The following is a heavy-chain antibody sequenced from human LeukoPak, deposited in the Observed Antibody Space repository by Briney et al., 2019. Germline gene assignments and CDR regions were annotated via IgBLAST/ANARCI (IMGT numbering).Heavy chain of an antibody. D-gene: IGHD3-3*01. V-gene: IGHV3-7*01. Sequence: GGSLRLSCAASGFTFSSYWMSWVRQAPGKGLEWVANIKQDGSEKYYVDSVKGRFTISRDNAKNSLYLQMNSLRAEDTAVYYCARDPAYYDFWSGFRTYYYYMDVWGKGTTVTVSS. CDR3: ARDPAYYDFWSGFRTYYYYMDV. CDR2: IKQDGSEK. CDR1: GFTFSSYW. J-gene: IGHJ6*03.